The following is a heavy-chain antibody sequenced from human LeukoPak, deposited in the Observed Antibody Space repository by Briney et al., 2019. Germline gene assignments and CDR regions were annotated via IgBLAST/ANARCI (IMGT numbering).Heavy chain of an antibody. CDR1: GYTFTSYY. D-gene: IGHD3-16*01. CDR2: IIVGSGAT. J-gene: IGHJ4*02. CDR3: AADLSNPRMGASYLDS. V-gene: IGHV1-58*02. Sequence: SVKVSCKASGYTFTSYYMHWVRQARGQRLEWIGWIIVGSGATKCAQDFQERVTITRDLSTSTLYMELRSLTSEDTAVYYCAADLSNPRMGASYLDSWGQGTLVTVSS.